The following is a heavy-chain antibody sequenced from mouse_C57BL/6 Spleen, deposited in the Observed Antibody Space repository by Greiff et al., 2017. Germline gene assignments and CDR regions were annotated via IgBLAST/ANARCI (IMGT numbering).Heavy chain of an antibody. V-gene: IGHV1-82*01. J-gene: IGHJ4*01. CDR2: IYPGDGDT. CDR1: GYAFSSSW. Sequence: VMLVESGPELVKPGASVKISCKASGYAFSSSWMNWVKQRPGKGLEWIGRIYPGDGDTNYNGKFKGKATLTADKSSSTAYMQLSSLTSEDSAVYFCAGYSNYGVFYAMDYWGQGTSVTVSS. D-gene: IGHD2-5*01. CDR3: AGYSNYGVFYAMDY.